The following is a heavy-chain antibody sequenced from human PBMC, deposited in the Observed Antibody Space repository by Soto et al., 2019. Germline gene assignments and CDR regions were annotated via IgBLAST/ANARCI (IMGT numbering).Heavy chain of an antibody. CDR2: ISSSGSTI. Sequence: GGSLRLSCAASGFTFSSYEMNWVRQAPGKGLEWVSYISSSGSTIYYADSVKGRFTISRDNAKNSLYLQMNSLRAEDTAVYYCARHLRGVGATKAFDIYGQGTMVTVSS. J-gene: IGHJ3*02. CDR1: GFTFSSYE. CDR3: ARHLRGVGATKAFDI. D-gene: IGHD1-26*01. V-gene: IGHV3-48*03.